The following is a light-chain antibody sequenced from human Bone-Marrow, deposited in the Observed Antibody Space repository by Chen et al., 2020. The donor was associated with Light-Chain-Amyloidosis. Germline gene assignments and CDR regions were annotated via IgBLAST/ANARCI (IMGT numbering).Light chain of an antibody. CDR1: SSDVGGDNH. CDR2: EVT. V-gene: IGLV2-14*01. J-gene: IGLJ1*01. CDR3: SSYTSTNTLV. Sequence: QPALTHPASVSGSPGQSITISCTGTSSDVGGDNHVSWYQQHPDKSPKLMFYEVTNRPSWVPDRFSGSKSDNTASLTISGLQTEDEADYFCSSYTSTNTLVFGSGTRVTVL.